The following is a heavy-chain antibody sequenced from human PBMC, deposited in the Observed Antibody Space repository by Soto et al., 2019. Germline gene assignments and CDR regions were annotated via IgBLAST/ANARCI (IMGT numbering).Heavy chain of an antibody. CDR1: GYTFTSYG. D-gene: IGHD5-12*01. Sequence: ASVKVSCKASGYTFTSYGISWVRQAPGQGLEWMGWISAYNGNTNYAQKLQGRVTMTTDTSTSTAYMELRSLRSDDTAVYYCAIVYSGYDYYYYYYMDVWGKGTTVTVSS. J-gene: IGHJ6*03. V-gene: IGHV1-18*01. CDR3: AIVYSGYDYYYYYYMDV. CDR2: ISAYNGNT.